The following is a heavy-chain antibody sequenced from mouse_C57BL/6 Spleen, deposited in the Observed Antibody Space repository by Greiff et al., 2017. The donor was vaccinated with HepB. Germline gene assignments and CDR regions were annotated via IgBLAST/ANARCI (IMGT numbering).Heavy chain of an antibody. V-gene: IGHV1-81*01. CDR1: GYTFTSYG. Sequence: QVQLQQSGAELARPGASVKLSCKASGYTFTSYGISWVKQRTGQGLEWIGEIYPRSGNTYYNEKFKGKATLTADKSSSTAYMELRSLTSEDSAVYFCARRDYGSSYEGVYAMDYWGQGTSVTVSS. J-gene: IGHJ4*01. D-gene: IGHD1-1*01. CDR2: IYPRSGNT. CDR3: ARRDYGSSYEGVYAMDY.